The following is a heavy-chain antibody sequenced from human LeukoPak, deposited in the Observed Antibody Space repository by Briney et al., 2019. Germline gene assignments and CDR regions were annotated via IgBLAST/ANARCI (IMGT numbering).Heavy chain of an antibody. J-gene: IGHJ6*02. CDR3: AKLQSDGLRTYYGMDV. V-gene: IGHV3-23*01. CDR1: GFTFSRYW. D-gene: IGHD4-17*01. Sequence: GGSLRLSCAASGFTFSRYWMTWVRQAPGRGLEWVSASTGSGGTTYYADSVMGRFTISRDNSKNTLYLQMNSLRAEDTAVYYCAKLQSDGLRTYYGMDVWGQGTTVTVSS. CDR2: STGSGGTT.